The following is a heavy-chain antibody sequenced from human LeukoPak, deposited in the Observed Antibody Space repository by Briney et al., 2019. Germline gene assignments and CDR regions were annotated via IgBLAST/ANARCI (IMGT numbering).Heavy chain of an antibody. CDR3: TRAPYCSGGSCYQRGPDY. Sequence: PSEALSLTCAVSGYSISSGYYWGWIRPPPGMGLEWIGSIYYGGNTYYNPSLKSRVTISEDTPKNQFSLKLSSVTAADTAVYYCTRAPYCSGGSCYQRGPDYWGQGTLVTVSS. D-gene: IGHD2-15*01. CDR2: IYYGGNT. J-gene: IGHJ4*02. CDR1: GYSISSGYY. V-gene: IGHV4-38-2*01.